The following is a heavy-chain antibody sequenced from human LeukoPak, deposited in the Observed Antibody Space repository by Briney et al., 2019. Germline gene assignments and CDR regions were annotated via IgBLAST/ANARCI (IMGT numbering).Heavy chain of an antibody. Sequence: GGSRSLSFPASGFPFSDYSMNWAGKAPGKGLEGISYIGISSGNTKYADSVKGRFTISADNARNSLYLQMNSLRVEDTAVYYCARDHNYAFDNWGQGTLVSVSS. CDR3: ARDHNYAFDN. V-gene: IGHV3-48*04. CDR1: GFPFSDYS. D-gene: IGHD1-1*01. J-gene: IGHJ4*02. CDR2: IGISSGNT.